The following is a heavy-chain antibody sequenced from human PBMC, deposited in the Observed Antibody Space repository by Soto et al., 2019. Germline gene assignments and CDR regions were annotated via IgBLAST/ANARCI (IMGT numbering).Heavy chain of an antibody. CDR3: ARGLSSGWLPDY. V-gene: IGHV3-23*01. J-gene: IGHJ4*02. CDR2: ITSTGDNI. CDR1: GFTFSSYA. D-gene: IGHD6-19*01. Sequence: GGSLRLSCAASGFTFSSYAMSWVRQAPGKELEWVSVITSTGDNIYYLDSVRGRFAISRDNSQNSLYLQMNSLRAGDTAVYYCARGLSSGWLPDYWGQGTLVTVSS.